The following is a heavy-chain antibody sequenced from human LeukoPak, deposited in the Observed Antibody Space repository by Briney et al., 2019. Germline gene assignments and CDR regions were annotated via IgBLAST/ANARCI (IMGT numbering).Heavy chain of an antibody. D-gene: IGHD4-17*01. CDR1: GGSFSSYY. V-gene: IGHV4-39*01. CDR3: ATTTVTTFFWFDP. CDR2: IYYSGST. J-gene: IGHJ5*02. Sequence: PSETLSLTCAVYGGSFSSYYWGWIRQPPGKGLEWIGSIYYSGSTYYNPSLKSRVTISVDTSKNQFSLKLSSVTAADTAVYYCATTTVTTFFWFDPWGQGTLVTVSS.